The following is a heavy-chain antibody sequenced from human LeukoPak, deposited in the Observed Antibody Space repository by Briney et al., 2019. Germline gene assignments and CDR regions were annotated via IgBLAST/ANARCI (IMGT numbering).Heavy chain of an antibody. D-gene: IGHD3-22*01. CDR1: GFTFSSYW. V-gene: IGHV3-7*03. CDR3: ARETESSGYYYGGEYYFDY. J-gene: IGHJ4*02. Sequence: GGSLRLSCAASGFTFSSYWMSWVRQAPGKGLEWVANIKRDGSEKNYVDSVKGRFTISRDNAKNSLYLQMNSLRAEDTAVYYCARETESSGYYYGGEYYFDYWGQGTLVTVSS. CDR2: IKRDGSEK.